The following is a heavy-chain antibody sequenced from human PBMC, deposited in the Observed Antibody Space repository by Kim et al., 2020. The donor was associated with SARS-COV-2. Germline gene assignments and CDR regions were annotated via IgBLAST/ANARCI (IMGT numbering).Heavy chain of an antibody. V-gene: IGHV4-39*01. CDR1: GGSISSSTYY. CDR2: IHSSGST. Sequence: SETLSLTCTVSGGSISSSTYYWGWIRQPPGKGLEWIATIHSSGSTYYNPSLKSRATISVDSSKNQFSLRPSSVTAADTAVDFCARHLEYYYYYMDVWGKG. J-gene: IGHJ6*03. CDR3: ARHLEYYYYYMDV.